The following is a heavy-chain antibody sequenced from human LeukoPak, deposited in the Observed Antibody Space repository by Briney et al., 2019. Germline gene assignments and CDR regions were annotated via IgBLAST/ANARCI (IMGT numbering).Heavy chain of an antibody. V-gene: IGHV3-53*01. CDR2: IYSSGST. Sequence: GGSLRLSCAASGFTVSSNYMSWVRQAPGKGLEWVSVIYSSGSTYYADSMKGRFTISRDNSKNTLYLQMNSLRVEDTAVYYCARAHYSGNYGDFDYWGQGTLVTASS. CDR1: GFTVSSNY. J-gene: IGHJ4*02. D-gene: IGHD1-26*01. CDR3: ARAHYSGNYGDFDY.